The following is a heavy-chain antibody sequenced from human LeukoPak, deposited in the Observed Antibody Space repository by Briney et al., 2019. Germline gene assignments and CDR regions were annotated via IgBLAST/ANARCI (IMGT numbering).Heavy chain of an antibody. D-gene: IGHD6-13*01. CDR2: IYYSGST. CDR1: GGSISSYY. V-gene: IGHV4-59*01. Sequence: SETLSLTCTVSGGSISSYYWSWLRQPPGKGLEWIGYIYYSGSTNYNPSLKSRVTISVDTSKNQFSLKLSSVTAADTAVYYCARGGYSSSWYSIYYYYYYMDVWGKGTTVTISS. J-gene: IGHJ6*03. CDR3: ARGGYSSSWYSIYYYYYYMDV.